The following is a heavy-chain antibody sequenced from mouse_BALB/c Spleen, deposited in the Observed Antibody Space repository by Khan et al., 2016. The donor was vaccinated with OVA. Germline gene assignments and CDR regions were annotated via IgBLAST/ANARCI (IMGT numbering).Heavy chain of an antibody. CDR2: INTYTGEP. Sequence: QIQLVQSGPELKKPGETVKSSCKASGYTFTNYGMNWVKQAPGKGLKRMGWINTYTGEPTYADDFKGRFALPVETSANTAYLQINKLKNEDTARYLSSRASSYWFFDVWGAGTAVTVSS. D-gene: IGHD6-1*01. CDR3: SRASSYWFFDV. J-gene: IGHJ1*01. CDR1: GYTFTNYG. V-gene: IGHV9-3-1*01.